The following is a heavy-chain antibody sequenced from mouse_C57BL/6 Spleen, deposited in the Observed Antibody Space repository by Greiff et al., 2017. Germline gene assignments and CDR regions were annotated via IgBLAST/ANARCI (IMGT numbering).Heavy chain of an antibody. V-gene: IGHV1-15*01. Sequence: QVQLQQSGAELVRPGASVTLSCKASGYTFTDYEMHWVKQTPVHGLEWIGAIDPETGGTAYNQKFKGKAILTADTSSSTAYMELRSLTSEDSAVYYCTRADGYYVGNFFADWGQGTLVTVAA. D-gene: IGHD2-3*01. J-gene: IGHJ3*01. CDR2: IDPETGGT. CDR3: TRADGYYVGNFFAD. CDR1: GYTFTDYE.